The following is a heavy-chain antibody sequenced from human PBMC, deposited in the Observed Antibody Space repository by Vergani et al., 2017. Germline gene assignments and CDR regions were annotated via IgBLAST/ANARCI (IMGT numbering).Heavy chain of an antibody. V-gene: IGHV4-61*02. CDR1: GGSISGVSYY. Sequence: QVQLQESGPGLVKPSQSLSLTCTVSGGSISGVSYYLSWVRQPAGKGLEWIGRIYYSGSTNYNPSLKSRVTISVDTSKNQFSLKLSSVTAADTAVYYCARGGYCSSTSCHPWGHWGQGTLVTVSS. CDR2: IYYSGST. J-gene: IGHJ4*02. D-gene: IGHD2-2*01. CDR3: ARGGYCSSTSCHPWGH.